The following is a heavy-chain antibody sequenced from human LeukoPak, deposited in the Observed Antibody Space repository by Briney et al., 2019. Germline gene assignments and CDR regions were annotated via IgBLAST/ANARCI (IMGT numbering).Heavy chain of an antibody. Sequence: PSETLSLTCTVSGGSISSCYWSWIRQPAGKGLEWIGRIYTSGSTNYNPSLKSRVTMSVDTSKNQFSLKLSSVTAADTAVYYCARDYCSSTSCYIGYWGQGTLVTVSS. CDR3: ARDYCSSTSCYIGY. D-gene: IGHD2-2*02. CDR2: IYTSGST. J-gene: IGHJ4*02. V-gene: IGHV4-4*07. CDR1: GGSISSCY.